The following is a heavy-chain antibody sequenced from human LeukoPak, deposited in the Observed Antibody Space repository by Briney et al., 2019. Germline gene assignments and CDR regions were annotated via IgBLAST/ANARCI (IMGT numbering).Heavy chain of an antibody. D-gene: IGHD6-19*01. CDR1: GYTFTAYY. V-gene: IGHV1-2*02. CDR2: INHDSGGT. J-gene: IGHJ4*02. Sequence: GASVKVSCKASGYTFTAYYMHWVRQAPGQELEWMGWINHDSGGTKYVEKFQGRVTMTRDTSISTVYMDLSSLRSDDTAVYYCARDSSGNDYWGQGTLVTVSS. CDR3: ARDSSGNDY.